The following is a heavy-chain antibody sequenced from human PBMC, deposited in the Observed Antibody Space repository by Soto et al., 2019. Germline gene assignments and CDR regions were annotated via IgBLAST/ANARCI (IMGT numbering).Heavy chain of an antibody. J-gene: IGHJ5*02. CDR1: GFPFSIYW. CDR2: INNDGTTT. D-gene: IGHD6-13*01. Sequence: GSLRLSCAASGFPFSIYWMHWVRQAPGKGLVWVSRINNDGTTTNYADSVKGRFTISRDNAKNTVFLQMNSLRAEDTAVYYCARGPSGQLGHWFDPWGQGTLVTVSS. CDR3: ARGPSGQLGHWFDP. V-gene: IGHV3-74*01.